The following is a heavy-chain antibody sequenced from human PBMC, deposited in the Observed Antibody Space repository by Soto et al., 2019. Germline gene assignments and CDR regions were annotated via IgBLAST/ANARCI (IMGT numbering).Heavy chain of an antibody. Sequence: SVKVSCKASGGTLSSYTFSWVRQAPGQGLEWMGRIIPNLGITNYAQMFQGRITIIVDKSTSTAYMELSSLRSEDTAVYYCARDKGYCSGASCPDFDYWGQGTLVTVSS. D-gene: IGHD2-15*01. CDR3: ARDKGYCSGASCPDFDY. CDR1: GGTLSSYT. CDR2: IIPNLGIT. V-gene: IGHV1-69*04. J-gene: IGHJ4*02.